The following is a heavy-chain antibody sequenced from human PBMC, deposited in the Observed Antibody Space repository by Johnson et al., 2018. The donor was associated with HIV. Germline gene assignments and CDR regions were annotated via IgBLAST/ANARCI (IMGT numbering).Heavy chain of an antibody. Sequence: VQLVESGGGVVQPGRSPRLSCEASGFTFSSYWMTWVRQAPGKGLEWVANIKQDGSEKYYVDSVKGRFTISRDNAKNSLYLQMNSLRAEDTAVYYCARAYYTFWSGYDAFDIWGQGTMVTVSS. D-gene: IGHD3-3*01. V-gene: IGHV3-7*04. CDR1: GFTFSSYW. CDR3: ARAYYTFWSGYDAFDI. J-gene: IGHJ3*02. CDR2: IKQDGSEK.